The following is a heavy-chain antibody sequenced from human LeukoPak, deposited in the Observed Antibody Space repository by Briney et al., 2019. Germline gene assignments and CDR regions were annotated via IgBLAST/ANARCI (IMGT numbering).Heavy chain of an antibody. J-gene: IGHJ5*02. CDR2: ISAYNGNT. CDR3: AREYRGDPKTDNWFDP. V-gene: IGHV1-18*01. D-gene: IGHD2-2*02. Sequence: GASVTVSCTASGYTFTSYGISWVRQAPGQGLEWMGWISAYNGNTNYAQKLQGRVTMTTDTSTSTAYMELRSLRSDDTAVYYCAREYRGDPKTDNWFDPWGQGTLVTVSS. CDR1: GYTFTSYG.